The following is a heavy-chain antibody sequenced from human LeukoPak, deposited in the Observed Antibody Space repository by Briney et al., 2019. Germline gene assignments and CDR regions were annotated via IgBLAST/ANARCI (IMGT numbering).Heavy chain of an antibody. D-gene: IGHD3-22*01. J-gene: IGHJ4*02. CDR3: ARSTPYYYDSSGYHPFDY. Sequence: SETLSLTCTVSGGSISSYYWSWIRQPPGKGLEWIGYIYYSGSTNYNPSLKSRVTIPVDTSKNQFSLKLSSVTAADTAVYYCARSTPYYYDSSGYHPFDYWGQGTLVTVSS. V-gene: IGHV4-59*08. CDR2: IYYSGST. CDR1: GGSISSYY.